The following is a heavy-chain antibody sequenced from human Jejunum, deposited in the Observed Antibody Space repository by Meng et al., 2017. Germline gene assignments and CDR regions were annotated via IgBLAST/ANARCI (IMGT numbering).Heavy chain of an antibody. Sequence: GGSRRPSCSASGFTFDVYAIHWVRQAQGKGLEWVPGISWNSENIPHADSVTGRFIIPRDNAKNSLSLQMNSLRAEDTAFYYCTRASRKAPRLFDCWGQGTLVTVSS. J-gene: IGHJ4*02. CDR2: ISWNSENI. CDR3: TRASRKAPRLFDC. D-gene: IGHD6-6*01. CDR1: GFTFDVYA. V-gene: IGHV3-9*01.